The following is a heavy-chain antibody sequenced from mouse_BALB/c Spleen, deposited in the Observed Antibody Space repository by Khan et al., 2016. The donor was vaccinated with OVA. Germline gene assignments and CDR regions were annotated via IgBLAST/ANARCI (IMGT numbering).Heavy chain of an antibody. V-gene: IGHV1-4*01. CDR1: GYTFTSYT. CDR3: VIDGAYHRTDGCFAY. J-gene: IGHJ3*01. CDR2: INPSNGYT. D-gene: IGHD2-14*01. Sequence: QVQLKESGAELARPGASVKMSCKASGYTFTSYTIHWIKLRPGQGLEWIGYINPSNGYTNYNQKFKDKATLTADKSSTTAYMQRSSLTSDDSAVYNCVIDGAYHRTDGCFAYWGQGTLVTVSA.